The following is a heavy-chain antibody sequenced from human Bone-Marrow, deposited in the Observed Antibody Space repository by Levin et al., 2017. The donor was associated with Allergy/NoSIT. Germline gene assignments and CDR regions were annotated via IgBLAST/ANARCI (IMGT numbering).Heavy chain of an antibody. J-gene: IGHJ3*02. D-gene: IGHD1-1*01. CDR2: ISSSSGYI. CDR1: GFTFSSYS. V-gene: IGHV3-21*01. CDR3: ARAPNDGAFDI. Sequence: ASVKVSCAASGFTFSSYSMNWVRQAPGKGLEWVSSISSSSGYIYYANSVKGRFTISRDNAKNSLYLQMNSLRAEDTAVYYCARAPNDGAFDIWGQGTMVTVSS.